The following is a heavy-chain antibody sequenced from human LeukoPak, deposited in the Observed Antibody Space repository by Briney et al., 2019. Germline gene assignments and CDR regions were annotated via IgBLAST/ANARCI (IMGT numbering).Heavy chain of an antibody. Sequence: PGGSLRLSCEVSGFTFSSYAMHWVRQAPGKGLEWVAVIWYDGRNKYYADSVKGRFTISRDNSKNMLYLQMNSLRAEDTAVYYCAGDREEDGFTVDYWGQGTLVTVSS. D-gene: IGHD2-8*02. CDR3: AGDREEDGFTVDY. V-gene: IGHV3-33*01. CDR2: IWYDGRNK. CDR1: GFTFSSYA. J-gene: IGHJ4*02.